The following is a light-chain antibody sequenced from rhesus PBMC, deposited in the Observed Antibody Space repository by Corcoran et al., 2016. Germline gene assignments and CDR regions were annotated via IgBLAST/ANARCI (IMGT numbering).Light chain of an antibody. V-gene: IGKV7-13*01. CDR2: QAS. Sequence: EIVLTQSPASLAVSPGQRATITCRASERVSVFGTNLIHWYQQKPGQPPKVLIYQASNKDTGVPARSSGSGSVTDFTLTVNPVEADDAADYYCLQGKNSPRRFSQGTKVEIQ. J-gene: IGKJ1*01. CDR1: ERVSVFGTNL. CDR3: LQGKNSPRR.